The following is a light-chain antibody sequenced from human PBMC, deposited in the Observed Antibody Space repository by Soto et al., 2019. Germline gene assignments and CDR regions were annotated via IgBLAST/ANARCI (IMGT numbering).Light chain of an antibody. CDR2: YTS. V-gene: IGKV3-11*01. Sequence: EIVLTQSPGTLSLSPGERATLSCRASQSVSSSNLGWYHQKPGQAPRLLIYYTSNRATGIPARFSGSGSGTDFTLTINSLAPEDFAIYYCHQRQSWPRTFGQGTKVDIK. CDR3: HQRQSWPRT. J-gene: IGKJ1*01. CDR1: QSVSSSN.